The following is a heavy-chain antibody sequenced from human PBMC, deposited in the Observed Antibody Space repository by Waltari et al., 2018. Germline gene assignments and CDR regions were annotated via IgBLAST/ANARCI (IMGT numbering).Heavy chain of an antibody. CDR2: IRSSGGRT. CDR3: AKARYGGNSPNGY. V-gene: IGHV3-23*01. J-gene: IGHJ4*02. Sequence: EMQLLESGGGLVEPGGSLRLSCAASGFTFSGYAMSWVRQAPGKGRGWVAGIRSSGGRTYYADSVKGRFSSSRDNYKNILFLEMHRLRGEDTAVDYCAKARYGGNSPNGYWGQGTLVTVSS. D-gene: IGHD2-21*02. CDR1: GFTFSGYA.